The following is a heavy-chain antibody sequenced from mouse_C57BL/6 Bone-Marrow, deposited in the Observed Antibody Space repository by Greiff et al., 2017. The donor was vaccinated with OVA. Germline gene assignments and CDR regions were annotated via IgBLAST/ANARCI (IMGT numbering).Heavy chain of an antibody. V-gene: IGHV1-72*01. D-gene: IGHD1-1*01. CDR2: IDPNSGGT. CDR3: ARSEEANYYGSSYYFDY. CDR1: GYTFTSYW. J-gene: IGHJ2*01. Sequence: VQLQQPGAELVKPGASVKLSCKASGYTFTSYWMHWVKQRPGRGLEWIGRIDPNSGGTKYNEKFKSKATLTVDKPSSTAYMQLSSLTSEDSAFYYCARSEEANYYGSSYYFDYWGQGTTLTVSS.